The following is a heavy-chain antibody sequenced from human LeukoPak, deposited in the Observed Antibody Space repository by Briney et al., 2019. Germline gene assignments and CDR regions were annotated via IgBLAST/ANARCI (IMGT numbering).Heavy chain of an antibody. J-gene: IGHJ4*02. V-gene: IGHV4-38-2*01. CDR2: IYHSGST. Sequence: SETLSLTCGVSGYSISSGYYWGWIRQPPGKGLDWIGTIYHSGSTSYNPSLKSRVTISVDTSKNQFSLKLSSVTAADTAVYYCARVYGSGSRYFDYWGQGTLVTVSS. CDR1: GYSISSGYY. CDR3: ARVYGSGSRYFDY. D-gene: IGHD3-10*01.